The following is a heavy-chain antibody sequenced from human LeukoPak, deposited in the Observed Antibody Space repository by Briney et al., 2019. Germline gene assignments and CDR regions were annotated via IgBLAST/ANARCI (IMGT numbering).Heavy chain of an antibody. CDR1: GFTFSSYA. J-gene: IGHJ5*02. CDR3: ASKVGDSSGYPTGP. D-gene: IGHD3-22*01. V-gene: IGHV3-30*04. Sequence: GGSLRLSCAASGFTFSSYAMHWVRQAPGKGLEWVAVISYDGSNKYYADSVKGRFTISRDNSKNTLYLQMNSLRAEDTAVYYCASKVGDSSGYPTGPWGQETLVTVSS. CDR2: ISYDGSNK.